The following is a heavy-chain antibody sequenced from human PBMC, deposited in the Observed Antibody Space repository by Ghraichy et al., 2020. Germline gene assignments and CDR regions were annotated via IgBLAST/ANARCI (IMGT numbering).Heavy chain of an antibody. J-gene: IGHJ4*01. V-gene: IGHV3-74*01. CDR2: INSDGSST. CDR3: AREGISEGFDY. D-gene: IGHD6-25*01. CDR1: RFTFSNYW. Sequence: GALRLSCAASRFTFSNYWMHWVRQAPGKGLVWVSRINSDGSSTSYVDSVKGRFTISRDNAKDTLYLKMNSLRAEDTAVYYCAREGISEGFDYWGQGILVTVSS.